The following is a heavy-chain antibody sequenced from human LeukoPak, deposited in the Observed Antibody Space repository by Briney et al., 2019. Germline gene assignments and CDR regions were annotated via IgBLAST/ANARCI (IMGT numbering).Heavy chain of an antibody. CDR1: GYTFSDYY. CDR2: ISPNSVEK. Sequence: ASVKVSCKASGYTFSDYYMHWVRQAPAQGLEWMGWISPNSVEKVYAQKLQGRVTMTRDTSISTAHMELSRLRSDDTAVYYCARKRGVGVDRNAFDIWGQGTMVTVSS. D-gene: IGHD3-3*01. CDR3: ARKRGVGVDRNAFDI. J-gene: IGHJ3*02. V-gene: IGHV1-2*02.